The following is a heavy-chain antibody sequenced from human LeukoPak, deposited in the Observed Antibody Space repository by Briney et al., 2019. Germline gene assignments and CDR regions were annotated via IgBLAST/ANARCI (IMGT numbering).Heavy chain of an antibody. CDR3: ARPVVAGNFDY. CDR1: GYTFTSYG. CDR2: ISGYNGDT. D-gene: IGHD6-19*01. J-gene: IGHJ4*02. Sequence: ASVPVSCKASGYTFTSYGISWVRQAPGQGLEWMGWISGYNGDTRYAQILQGRVTMTTDTSTTTAYMELRSLRSDDTAVYYCARPVVAGNFDYWGQGTLVTVSS. V-gene: IGHV1-18*01.